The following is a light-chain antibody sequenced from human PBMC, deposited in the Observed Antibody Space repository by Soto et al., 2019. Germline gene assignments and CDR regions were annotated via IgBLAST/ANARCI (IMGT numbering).Light chain of an antibody. Sequence: QSALTQPASVSGSPGQSITISCTGTSRTLGSFNLVSWYQHHPDKAPKLILYEGFKRPSGVSNRFSGSNSANTASLTISGLQPEDEADYYCCSLASSTVFGTGTKVTVL. CDR3: CSLASSTV. CDR1: SRTLGSFNL. J-gene: IGLJ1*01. V-gene: IGLV2-23*01. CDR2: EGF.